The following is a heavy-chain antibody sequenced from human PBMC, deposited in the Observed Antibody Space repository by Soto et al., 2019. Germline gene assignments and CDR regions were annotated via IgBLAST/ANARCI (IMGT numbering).Heavy chain of an antibody. CDR2: ISGSGGST. V-gene: IGHV3-23*01. CDR1: GFTFSSYA. CDR3: AKVIVVIAAAGDYFDS. Sequence: PGGSLRLSCAASGFTFSSYAMSWVRQAPGKGLEWVSAISGSGGSTYYADSVKGRFTISRDNSKNTLYLQMNSLRAEDTAVYYCAKVIVVIAAAGDYFDSWGQGTLVTVYS. J-gene: IGHJ4*02. D-gene: IGHD2-15*01.